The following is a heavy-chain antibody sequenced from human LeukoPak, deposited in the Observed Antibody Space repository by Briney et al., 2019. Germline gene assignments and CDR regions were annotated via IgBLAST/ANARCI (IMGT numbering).Heavy chain of an antibody. CDR2: ICAYNGNT. CDR3: ARTGGYSYGYWYFDY. J-gene: IGHJ4*02. Sequence: ASVKVSCKASGYTFTGYYMHWVRQAPGQGLEWMGWICAYNGNTNYAQKLQGRVTMTTDTSASTAYMELRSLRSDDTAVYYCARTGGYSYGYWYFDYWGQGTLVTVSS. D-gene: IGHD5-18*01. V-gene: IGHV1-18*04. CDR1: GYTFTGYY.